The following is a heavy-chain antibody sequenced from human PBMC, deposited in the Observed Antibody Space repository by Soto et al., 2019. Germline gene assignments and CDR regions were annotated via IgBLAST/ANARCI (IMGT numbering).Heavy chain of an antibody. CDR3: ARVPLGSGWGQRNWFDP. J-gene: IGHJ5*02. CDR1: GGSFSGYY. D-gene: IGHD6-19*01. V-gene: IGHV4-34*01. CDR2: INHSGST. Sequence: QVQLQQWGAGLLKPSETLSLTCAVYGGSFSGYYWSWIRQPPGKGLEWIGEINHSGSTNYNPSLQSRVTISVDTSKNQFSLKLSSVTAADTAVYYCARVPLGSGWGQRNWFDPWGQGTLVTVSS.